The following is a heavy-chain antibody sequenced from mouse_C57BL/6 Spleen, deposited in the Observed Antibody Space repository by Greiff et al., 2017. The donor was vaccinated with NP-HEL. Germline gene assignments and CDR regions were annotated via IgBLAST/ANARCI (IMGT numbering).Heavy chain of an antibody. CDR3: ARPRYAMDY. CDR2: INPNNGGT. J-gene: IGHJ4*01. V-gene: IGHV1-26*01. CDR1: GYTFTDYY. Sequence: EVQLQQSGPELVKPGASVKISCKASGYTFTDYYMNWVKQSHGKSLEWIGDINPNNGGTSYNQKFKGKATLTVDKSSSTAYMELRSLTSEDSAVYYCARPRYAMDYWGQGTSVTVSS.